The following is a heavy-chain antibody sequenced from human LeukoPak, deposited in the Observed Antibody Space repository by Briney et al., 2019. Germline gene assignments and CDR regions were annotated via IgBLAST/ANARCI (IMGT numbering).Heavy chain of an antibody. D-gene: IGHD2-2*01. J-gene: IGHJ5*02. Sequence: ASVKVSCKASGYTFTSYDINWVRQATGQGLEWMGWMNPNSGNTGYAQKFQGRVTMTRNTSISTAYMELSSLRSEDTAAYYCARGPAYCSSTSCPNNNWFDPWGQGTLVTVSS. CDR2: MNPNSGNT. CDR3: ARGPAYCSSTSCPNNNWFDP. CDR1: GYTFTSYD. V-gene: IGHV1-8*01.